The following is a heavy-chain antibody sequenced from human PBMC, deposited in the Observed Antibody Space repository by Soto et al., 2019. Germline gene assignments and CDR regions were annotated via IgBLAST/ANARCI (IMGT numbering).Heavy chain of an antibody. J-gene: IGHJ4*02. D-gene: IGHD2-21*02. CDR3: AKVANLGVTATYYFDY. V-gene: IGHV3-13*05. CDR1: AFTLSAYD. Sequence: GGSLRLSCAASAFTLSAYDMHWVRQPNGKGLEWVSALGAADDPYYLGSVKGRFTISRENAKNSLYLQMNSLRAEDTAVYYCAKVANLGVTATYYFDYWGQGTLVTVSS. CDR2: LGAADDP.